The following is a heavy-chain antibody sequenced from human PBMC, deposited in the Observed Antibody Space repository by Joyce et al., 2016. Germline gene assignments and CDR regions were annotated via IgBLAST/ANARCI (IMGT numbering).Heavy chain of an antibody. Sequence: QLLLQESGPGLVKTSQTLSLTCAVSGDSFTTGGYAWNWIRQPPGKGLEWIGDIYHSGNTPFTPSLQSRVTISLDRSKSQFSLKLSSVTAADTAVYYCARAPRGPGYFDSWGQGTLVTVSS. J-gene: IGHJ4*02. CDR3: ARAPRGPGYFDS. D-gene: IGHD3-10*01. CDR1: GDSFTTGGYA. V-gene: IGHV4-30-2*01. CDR2: IYHSGNT.